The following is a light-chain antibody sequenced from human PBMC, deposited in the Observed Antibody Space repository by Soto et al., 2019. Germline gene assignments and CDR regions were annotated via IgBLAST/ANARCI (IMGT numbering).Light chain of an antibody. V-gene: IGKV3-20*01. Sequence: IVLTQSPGTLSLSPGERATLSCRASQSVTTQLAWYQQKPGQAPRLIIHGASSRATGVPDRITGSGSGTDFTLSISRLEPEDFAVFYCQHYGSSPLTFGGGTKV. J-gene: IGKJ4*01. CDR1: QSVTTQ. CDR3: QHYGSSPLT. CDR2: GAS.